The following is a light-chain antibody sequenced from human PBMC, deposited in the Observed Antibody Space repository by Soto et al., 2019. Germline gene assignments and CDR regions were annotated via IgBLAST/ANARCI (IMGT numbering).Light chain of an antibody. V-gene: IGKV1-39*01. CDR3: QQSYSTPLT. CDR1: QSISSY. Sequence: DIQMTQSPSSLSASVGDRVTITCRASQSISSYLNWYQHKPGQAPKVLIYAASSLQSGVPSRFSGSGSETDFTLTISRLQPEDFATYYCQQSYSTPLTFGGGTKVEIK. J-gene: IGKJ4*01. CDR2: AAS.